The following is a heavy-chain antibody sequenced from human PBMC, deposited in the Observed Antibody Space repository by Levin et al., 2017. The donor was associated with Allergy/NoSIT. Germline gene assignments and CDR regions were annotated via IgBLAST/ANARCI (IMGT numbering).Heavy chain of an antibody. CDR3: AKDQLRYSSSWYYFDY. Sequence: GGSLRLSCAASGFTFSSYGMHWVRQAPGKGLEWVAVISYDGSNKYYADSVKGRFTISRDNSKNTLYLQMNSLRAEDTAVYYCAKDQLRYSSSWYYFDYWGQGTLVTVSS. CDR1: GFTFSSYG. CDR2: ISYDGSNK. D-gene: IGHD6-13*01. J-gene: IGHJ4*02. V-gene: IGHV3-30*18.